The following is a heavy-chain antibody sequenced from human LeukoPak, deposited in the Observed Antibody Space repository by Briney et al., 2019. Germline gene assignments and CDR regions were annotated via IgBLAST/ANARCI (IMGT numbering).Heavy chain of an antibody. CDR1: GFTVSSNY. CDR3: ARGSVIPLRPDY. CDR2: IYSGGST. V-gene: IGHV3-53*01. J-gene: IGHJ4*02. D-gene: IGHD2-21*02. Sequence: QPGGSLRLSCAASGFTVSSNYMSWVRQAPGKGLEWVSVIYSGGSTYYADSLKARFTISRDNSKNTLYLQINSLRAEDTAVYYCARGSVIPLRPDYWGQGTLVTVSS.